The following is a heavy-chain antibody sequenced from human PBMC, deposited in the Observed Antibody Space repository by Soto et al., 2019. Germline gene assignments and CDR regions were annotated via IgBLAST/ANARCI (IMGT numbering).Heavy chain of an antibody. Sequence: QVHLVESGGGVVQPGRSLRLSCAASGFSFSTYGMHWVRQAPGKGLEWVAFISNDGSNKYYADSVKGRFTISRDNSKNTTYLQMNSLRAEDTAVYYWAEGFGICWAFDYWGQGTLVTVSS. V-gene: IGHV3-30*18. CDR3: AEGFGICWAFDY. D-gene: IGHD3-16*01. J-gene: IGHJ4*02. CDR1: GFSFSTYG. CDR2: ISNDGSNK.